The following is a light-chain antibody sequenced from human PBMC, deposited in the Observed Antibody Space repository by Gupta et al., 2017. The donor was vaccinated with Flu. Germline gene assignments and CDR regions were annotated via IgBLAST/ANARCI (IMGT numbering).Light chain of an antibody. V-gene: IGLV3-21*02. CDR2: DVS. CDR1: KIGSES. CDR3: QVWDYQSDYPLYV. J-gene: IGLJ1*01. Sequence: FVLTQPPSVSVTPGQTARITCGGDKIGSESVHWYQQKPGQAPVVVVYDVSDRPSWVPERFSGSKSGNTATLTISRVEAGDEAAYYCQVWDYQSDYPLYVFGTGTKLTVL.